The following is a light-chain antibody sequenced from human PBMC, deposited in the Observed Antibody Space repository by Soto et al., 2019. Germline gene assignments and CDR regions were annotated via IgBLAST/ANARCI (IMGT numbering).Light chain of an antibody. CDR2: AAS. J-gene: IGKJ4*01. Sequence: DIQLTQSPSFLSASVGDRVTITCRASQGISSYLAWYQQKPGKAPKLLIYAASTLQSGVPSRFSGSGSGTEYTLTIRSLQPEDFATYYCQQLNTYPITFGGGTKVDIK. CDR3: QQLNTYPIT. CDR1: QGISSY. V-gene: IGKV1-9*01.